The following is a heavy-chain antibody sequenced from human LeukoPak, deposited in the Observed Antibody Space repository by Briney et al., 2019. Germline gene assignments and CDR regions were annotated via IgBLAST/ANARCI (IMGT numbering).Heavy chain of an antibody. V-gene: IGHV3-23*01. Sequence: PGGSLRLSCAASGFTFTSYAMTWVRHAPGKGLEWVSTISGSGVSTYYADSVKGRFTIPRDNSKNTLYLQMNSLRAEDTAVYYCAKDHYYYDSSGYYYFDYWGQGTLVTVSS. CDR2: ISGSGVST. CDR1: GFTFTSYA. D-gene: IGHD3-22*01. CDR3: AKDHYYYDSSGYYYFDY. J-gene: IGHJ4*02.